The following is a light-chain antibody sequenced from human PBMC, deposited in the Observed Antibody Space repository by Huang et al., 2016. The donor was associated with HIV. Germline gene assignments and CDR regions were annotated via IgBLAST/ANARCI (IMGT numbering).Light chain of an antibody. J-gene: IGKJ2*01. CDR3: QQYNNWPYT. Sequence: DTVMTQTPATLSVSPGARATLSCRASQSVGSKLAWFQQKPGQAPRLLIHGVSTRGTGVPDRFSGSGSGTEFTLTISSLQSEDFAVYYCQQYNNWPYTFGQGTKLEIK. CDR1: QSVGSK. V-gene: IGKV3-15*01. CDR2: GVS.